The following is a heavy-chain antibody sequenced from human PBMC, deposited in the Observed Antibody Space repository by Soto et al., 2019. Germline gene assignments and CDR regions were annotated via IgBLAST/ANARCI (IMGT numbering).Heavy chain of an antibody. V-gene: IGHV1-69*12. CDR2: IIPIFGTA. D-gene: IGHD6-19*01. CDR1: GGTFSSYA. J-gene: IGHJ6*02. Sequence: QVQLVQSGAEVKKPGSSVKVSCKASGGTFSSYAISWVRQAPGQGLEWMGGIIPIFGTADYAQKFQGRVTMTADESTSTAYMELSSLRSEDTAVYYCAPHFSRGGSYYSYGVDVWGQGTRVTVSS. CDR3: APHFSRGGSYYSYGVDV.